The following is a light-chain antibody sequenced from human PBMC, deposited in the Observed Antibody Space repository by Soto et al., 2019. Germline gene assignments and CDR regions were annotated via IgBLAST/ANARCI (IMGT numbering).Light chain of an antibody. Sequence: QSALTQPASVSGSPGQSITISCTGTSSDIGSYNLVSWYQQHPGKAPKLIIYVGSKRPSGVSNRFSGSKSGNTASLTISGLQAEDEADYYCCSYAGISTYDVFGTGTKLTVL. V-gene: IGLV2-23*01. CDR2: VGS. CDR1: SSDIGSYNL. CDR3: CSYAGISTYDV. J-gene: IGLJ1*01.